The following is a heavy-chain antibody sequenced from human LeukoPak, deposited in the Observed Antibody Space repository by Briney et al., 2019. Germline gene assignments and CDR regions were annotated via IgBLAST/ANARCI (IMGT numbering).Heavy chain of an antibody. CDR3: ARVPIRPDYFYYYFMDV. V-gene: IGHV4-38-2*02. Sequence: SETLSLTCTVSGYSISSGCYWAWIRQPPGKGLKWIGSIYHSGSTYYNPSLKSRVTISVDTSKNQFSLKLNSVTAADTALYYCARVPIRPDYFYYYFMDVWGKGTTVTVSS. CDR1: GYSISSGCY. CDR2: IYHSGST. J-gene: IGHJ6*03. D-gene: IGHD5-24*01.